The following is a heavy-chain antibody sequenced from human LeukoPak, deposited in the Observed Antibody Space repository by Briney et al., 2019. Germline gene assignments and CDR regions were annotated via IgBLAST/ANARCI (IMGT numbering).Heavy chain of an antibody. CDR1: GFTVSSNS. CDR2: IYSDNT. J-gene: IGHJ6*03. D-gene: IGHD2-2*01. Sequence: GGSLRLSCTVSGFTVSSNSMSWVRQAPGKGLEWVSFIYSDNTHYSDSVKGRFTISRDNSKNTLYLQMNSLRAEDTAVYYCAREAVPAAPTHYYYMDVWGKGTTVTVSS. V-gene: IGHV3-53*01. CDR3: AREAVPAAPTHYYYMDV.